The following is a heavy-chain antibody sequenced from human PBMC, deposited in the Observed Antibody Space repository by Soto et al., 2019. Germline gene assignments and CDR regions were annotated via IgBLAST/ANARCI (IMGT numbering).Heavy chain of an antibody. Sequence: VQLQESGPGLVKPSETLSLTCTVSGGSISRYYWSWIRQTPGKGLEWIGYVHQTGNTKNNPSLQSRVTISVDASNNNISLTLRSLTAADTAVYFCARGFRPINMIEGVVSAFDYWGQGTLVTVSS. D-gene: IGHD3-16*01. CDR2: VHQTGNT. J-gene: IGHJ4*02. V-gene: IGHV4-59*01. CDR1: GGSISRYY. CDR3: ARGFRPINMIEGVVSAFDY.